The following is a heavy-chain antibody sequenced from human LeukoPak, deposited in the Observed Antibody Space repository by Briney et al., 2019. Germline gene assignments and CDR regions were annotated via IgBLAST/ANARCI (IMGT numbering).Heavy chain of an antibody. D-gene: IGHD3-3*01. V-gene: IGHV3-7*01. CDR2: IKQDGYEK. Sequence: GGSLRLSCAASGFTFSQYCMNWVRQAPGKGLEWVANIKQDGYEKYYVDSVKGRFTISRDNAKNSLYLHMNGLRAEDTAVYYCAREVPNYDFWSGYNYNGMDVWGQGTTVAVSS. CDR3: AREVPNYDFWSGYNYNGMDV. CDR1: GFTFSQYC. J-gene: IGHJ6*02.